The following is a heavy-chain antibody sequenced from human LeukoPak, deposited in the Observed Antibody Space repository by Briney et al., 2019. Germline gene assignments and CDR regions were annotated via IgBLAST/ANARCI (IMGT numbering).Heavy chain of an antibody. CDR1: GYTFTSYG. Sequence: ASVKVSCKASGYTFTSYGISWVRQAPGQGLEWMGWISAYNGNTNYAQKLQGRVTMTTDTSTSTAYMELRSLRSDGTAVYYCARDGYDYVWGSYRYRPIFDYWGQGTLVTVSS. CDR3: ARDGYDYVWGSYRYRPIFDY. D-gene: IGHD3-16*02. V-gene: IGHV1-18*01. CDR2: ISAYNGNT. J-gene: IGHJ4*02.